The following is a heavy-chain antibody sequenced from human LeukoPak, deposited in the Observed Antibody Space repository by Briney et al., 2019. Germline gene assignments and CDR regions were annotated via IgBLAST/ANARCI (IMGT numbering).Heavy chain of an antibody. Sequence: GGSLRLSCAASGFTFSSYGMHWVRQAPGKGLEWVAFIRYDGNDKYYADSVKGRFTISRDNSKNTLYLQMNSLRAEDTAVYYCAKDFTAAAGFPYYFDYWGQGTLVTVSS. V-gene: IGHV3-30*02. D-gene: IGHD6-13*01. CDR3: AKDFTAAAGFPYYFDY. CDR2: IRYDGNDK. CDR1: GFTFSSYG. J-gene: IGHJ4*02.